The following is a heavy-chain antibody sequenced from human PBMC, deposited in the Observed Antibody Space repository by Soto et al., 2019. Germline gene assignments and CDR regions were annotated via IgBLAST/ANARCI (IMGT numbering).Heavy chain of an antibody. CDR1: GYTFTGYY. V-gene: IGHV1-2*04. CDR2: INPNSGGT. J-gene: IGHJ6*02. CDR3: ARDGTYYYDSSGYPTVGYYGMDV. Sequence: EASVKVSCKASGYTFTGYYMHWVRQAPGQGLEWMGWINPNSGGTNYAQKFQGWVTMTRDTSISTAYMELSRLRSDDTAVYYCARDGTYYYDSSGYPTVGYYGMDVWGQGTTVTVSS. D-gene: IGHD3-22*01.